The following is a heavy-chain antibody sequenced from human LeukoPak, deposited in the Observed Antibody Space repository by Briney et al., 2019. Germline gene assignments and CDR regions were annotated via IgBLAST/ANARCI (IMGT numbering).Heavy chain of an antibody. CDR1: GGTFSSNA. CDR2: VIPIFGRA. D-gene: IGHD3-10*01. J-gene: IGHJ3*02. CDR3: ARDSGSYAFDI. Sequence: SSVKVSCTASGGTFSSNAISWVRHAPAQGLEWVGGVIPIFGRANYAQKFQGRVTITADESTSTAYMELSSVRSEDTAVYYCARDSGSYAFDIWGQGTMVTVSS. V-gene: IGHV1-69*13.